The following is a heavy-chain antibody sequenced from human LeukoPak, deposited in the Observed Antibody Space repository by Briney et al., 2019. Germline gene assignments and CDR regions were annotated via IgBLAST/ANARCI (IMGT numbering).Heavy chain of an antibody. Sequence: GGSLRLSCAASGFTFSSYPLHWVRQAPGKGLEWVTLISYDGSKIYYADSVKGRFTISRDNAKNSLYLQMNSLRAEDTAVYYCARGSPSGGPRSYYFDYWGQGTLVTVSS. CDR2: ISYDGSKI. CDR3: ARGSPSGGPRSYYFDY. D-gene: IGHD3-16*01. J-gene: IGHJ4*02. V-gene: IGHV3-30-3*01. CDR1: GFTFSSYP.